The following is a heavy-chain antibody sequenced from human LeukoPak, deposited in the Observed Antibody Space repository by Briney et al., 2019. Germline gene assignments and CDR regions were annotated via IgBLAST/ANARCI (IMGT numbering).Heavy chain of an antibody. V-gene: IGHV4-59*01. J-gene: IGHJ5*02. CDR2: IYYSGST. CDR1: GGSISSYY. Sequence: SETLSLTCTVSGGSISSYYWSWIRRPPGKGLEWIGYIYYSGSTNYNPSLKSRVTISVDTSKNQFSLKLSSVTAADTAVYYCARTVRGVINWFDPWGQGTLVTVSS. CDR3: ARTVRGVINWFDP. D-gene: IGHD3-10*01.